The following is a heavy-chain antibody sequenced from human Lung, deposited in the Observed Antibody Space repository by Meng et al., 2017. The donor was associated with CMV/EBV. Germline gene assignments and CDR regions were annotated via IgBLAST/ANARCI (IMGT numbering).Heavy chain of an antibody. D-gene: IGHD6-19*01. V-gene: IGHV3-11*04. J-gene: IGHJ6*02. CDR2: ISSSYAV. Sequence: LTXAASGFRFSDYYMTWIRQAPGKGLEWVSYISSSYAVDYADSLKGRFTISRDNAKNSLYLQMNSLRAEDTAVYYCARVLLDVRGWYYQGMDVWGQGTTVTVSS. CDR1: GFRFSDYY. CDR3: ARVLLDVRGWYYQGMDV.